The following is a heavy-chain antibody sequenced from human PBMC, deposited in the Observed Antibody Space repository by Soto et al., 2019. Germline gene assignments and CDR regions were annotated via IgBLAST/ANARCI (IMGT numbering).Heavy chain of an antibody. D-gene: IGHD2-15*01. J-gene: IGHJ4*02. Sequence: GASVKVSCKASGYTFTSYGISWVRQAPGQGLEWMGWISAYNGNTNYAQKLQGRVTMTTDTSKNTLYLQMNSLRAEDTAVYYCVRTSLVVAAATREDYWGQGTLVTVSS. CDR2: ISAYNGNT. V-gene: IGHV1-18*01. CDR3: VRTSLVVAAATREDY. CDR1: GYTFTSYG.